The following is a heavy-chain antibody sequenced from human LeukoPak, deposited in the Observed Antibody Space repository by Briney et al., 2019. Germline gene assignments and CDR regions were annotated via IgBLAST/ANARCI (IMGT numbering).Heavy chain of an antibody. Sequence: KGLEYVSAISSNGDNTYYAASVKGRFTISRDNSKNTLYLQMSSLRPDDTAVYFCVRGTGYWGQGTLVTVSS. CDR2: ISSNGDNT. V-gene: IGHV3-64D*06. CDR3: VRGTGY. J-gene: IGHJ4*02.